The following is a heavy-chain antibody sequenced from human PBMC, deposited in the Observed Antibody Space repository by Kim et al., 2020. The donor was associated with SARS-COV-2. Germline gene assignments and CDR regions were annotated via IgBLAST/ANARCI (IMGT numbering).Heavy chain of an antibody. V-gene: IGHV1-69*13. CDR3: ARGGMATPHYYYYYGMDV. J-gene: IGHJ6*02. D-gene: IGHD2-15*01. Sequence: SSVKVSCKASGGTFSSYAISWVRQAPGQGLEWMGGIIPIFGTANYAQKFQGRVTITADESTSTAYMELSSLRSEDTAVYYCARGGMATPHYYYYYGMDVWRHATTVTVSS. CDR1: GGTFSSYA. CDR2: IIPIFGTA.